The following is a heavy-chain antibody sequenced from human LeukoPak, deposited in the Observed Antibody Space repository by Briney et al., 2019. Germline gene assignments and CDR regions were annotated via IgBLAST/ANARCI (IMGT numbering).Heavy chain of an antibody. D-gene: IGHD1-26*01. CDR3: ARDPISQWELSYYFDY. CDR2: ISYDGSNK. Sequence: PGRSLRLSCAASGFTFSSYAMHWVRQAPGKGLEWVAVISYDGSNKYYADSVKGRFTISRDNSKNTLYLQMNSLRAEDTAVYYCARDPISQWELSYYFDYWGQGTLVTVSS. J-gene: IGHJ4*02. CDR1: GFTFSSYA. V-gene: IGHV3-30-3*01.